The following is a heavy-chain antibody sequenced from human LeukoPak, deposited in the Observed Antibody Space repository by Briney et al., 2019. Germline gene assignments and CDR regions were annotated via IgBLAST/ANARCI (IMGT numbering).Heavy chain of an antibody. CDR1: GFTFSSYV. D-gene: IGHD3-22*01. V-gene: IGHV3-30*02. CDR2: IRYDGSDK. Sequence: PGGSLRLSCAASGFTFSSYVMHWVRQAPGKGLEWVAFIRYDGSDKYYADSVKGRFTISRDSSKNTLYLQMNSLRAEDTAVYYCARDSGGLYDSSGYYYGGKLDYWGQGTLVTVSP. J-gene: IGHJ4*02. CDR3: ARDSGGLYDSSGYYYGGKLDY.